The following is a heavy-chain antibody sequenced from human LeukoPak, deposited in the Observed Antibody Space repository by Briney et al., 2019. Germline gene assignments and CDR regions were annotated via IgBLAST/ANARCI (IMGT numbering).Heavy chain of an antibody. CDR2: ISSRSSYI. Sequence: SCKASGYTFTSYGISWVRQAPGKGLERVSSISSRSSYIFYADSVQGRFTISRDNAKNSLYLQMNSLGAEDTAVYYCARDAQWLVPEGYYYYMDVWGKGTTVTVSS. D-gene: IGHD6-19*01. CDR3: ARDAQWLVPEGYYYYMDV. CDR1: GYTFTSYG. J-gene: IGHJ6*03. V-gene: IGHV3-21*01.